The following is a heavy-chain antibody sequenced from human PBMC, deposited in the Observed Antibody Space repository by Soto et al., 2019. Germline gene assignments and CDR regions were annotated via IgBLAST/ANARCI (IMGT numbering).Heavy chain of an antibody. J-gene: IGHJ6*02. D-gene: IGHD3-16*01. CDR1: GFTFGDFG. V-gene: IGHV3-33*01. Sequence: QVQLVESGGDVVQPGRSLRLSCEVSGFTFGDFGIHWVRQAPGKGLEWVTVIWADGTNKYYADSVKGRFTVSRDNSKNTLYLQMNSLRVEDTAGYYCARDLVTLAAMDVWGPGTTVLVSS. CDR3: ARDLVTLAAMDV. CDR2: IWADGTNK.